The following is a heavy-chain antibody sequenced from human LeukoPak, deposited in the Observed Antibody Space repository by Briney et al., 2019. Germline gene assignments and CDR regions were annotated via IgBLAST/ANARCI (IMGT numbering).Heavy chain of an antibody. CDR1: GGTFSSYA. J-gene: IGHJ3*02. D-gene: IGHD1-26*01. CDR3: VREWDHTRMTFDI. CDR2: IGTYNGNT. Sequence: ASVKVSRKASGGTFSSYAISWVRQAPGQGLEWMGWIGTYNGNTKYAQEFQGRVTMTTDTSTSTGYMELRNLRSDDTAVYFCVREWDHTRMTFDIWGQGTMVTVSS. V-gene: IGHV1-18*01.